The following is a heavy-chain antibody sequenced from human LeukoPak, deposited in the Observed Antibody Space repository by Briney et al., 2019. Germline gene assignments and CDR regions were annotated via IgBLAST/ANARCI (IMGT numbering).Heavy chain of an antibody. J-gene: IGHJ4*02. Sequence: SETLSLTCTVSGGSISSGGYYWSWIRQHPGKGLEWIGYIYYSGSTYYNPSLKSRVTISVDTSKNQFSLKLSSVTAADTAVYYCATSLPYGSGGYYRAPYYFDYWGQGTLVTVSS. CDR2: IYYSGST. D-gene: IGHD3-10*01. V-gene: IGHV4-31*03. CDR3: ATSLPYGSGGYYRAPYYFDY. CDR1: GGSISSGGYY.